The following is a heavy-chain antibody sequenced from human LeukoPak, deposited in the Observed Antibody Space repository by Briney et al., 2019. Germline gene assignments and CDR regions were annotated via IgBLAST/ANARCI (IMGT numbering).Heavy chain of an antibody. CDR3: AKDISSSGWYGHYFDY. V-gene: IGHV3-33*06. CDR2: IWYDGSNK. J-gene: IGHJ4*02. D-gene: IGHD6-19*01. Sequence: GRSLRLSCAASGFTFSSYGMHWVRQAPGKGLEWVAVIWYDGSNKYYADSVKGRFTISRDNSKNTLYLQMNSLRAEDTAVYYCAKDISSSGWYGHYFDYWGRGTLVTVS. CDR1: GFTFSSYG.